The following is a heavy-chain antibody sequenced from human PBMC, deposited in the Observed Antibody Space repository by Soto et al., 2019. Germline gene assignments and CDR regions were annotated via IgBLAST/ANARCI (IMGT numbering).Heavy chain of an antibody. CDR1: GYSFTTYT. CDR2: IRPGRGDT. D-gene: IGHD6-13*01. CDR3: ARQQLAPLDY. Sequence: ASVKVSCKASGYSFTTYTIQWVRQAPGQRLEWMGWIRPGRGDTQYSQNFQGRITITRDTSANTAYMELRSLRSDDTAVYYCARQQLAPLDYWGQGTLVTVSS. J-gene: IGHJ4*02. V-gene: IGHV1-3*01.